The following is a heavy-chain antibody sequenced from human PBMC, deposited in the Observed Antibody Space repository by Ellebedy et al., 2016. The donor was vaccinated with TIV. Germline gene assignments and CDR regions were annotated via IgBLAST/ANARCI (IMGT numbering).Heavy chain of an antibody. V-gene: IGHV6-1*01. CDR1: GDSVSSDRDT. Sequence: SQTLSLTCAISGDSVSSDRDTWNWIRQSPSRGLEWLGRKYYRSKWYNDYAVSVKSRISVNPDTSKNQFSLQPNFVTPEDTAVYYCARYNRIWKTFDYWGQGTLVTVSS. J-gene: IGHJ4*02. CDR3: ARYNRIWKTFDY. CDR2: KYYRSKWYN. D-gene: IGHD1-14*01.